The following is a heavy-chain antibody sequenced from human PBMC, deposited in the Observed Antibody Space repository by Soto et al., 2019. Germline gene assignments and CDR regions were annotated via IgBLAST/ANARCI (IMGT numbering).Heavy chain of an antibody. J-gene: IGHJ6*02. CDR3: ARDHKVAGTRPYYYYGLDV. D-gene: IGHD6-19*01. V-gene: IGHV1-3*01. CDR2: INAGNGNT. Sequence: GASVKVSSKAPGYTFTSYAMRWVRQSQGQRLEWMGWINAGNGNTKYSQMFQGRVTITRDTSASTAYMELSSLRAEDTGVYYCARDHKVAGTRPYYYYGLDVWGQGTTVTVSS. CDR1: GYTFTSYA.